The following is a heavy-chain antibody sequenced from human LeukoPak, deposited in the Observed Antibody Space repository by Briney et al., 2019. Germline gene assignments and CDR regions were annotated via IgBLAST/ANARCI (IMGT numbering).Heavy chain of an antibody. V-gene: IGHV4-39*07. D-gene: IGHD6-6*01. CDR1: GGSISSSSYY. CDR3: ARWEQARPSDAFDI. J-gene: IGHJ3*02. CDR2: IYYSGST. Sequence: PSETLSLTCTVSGGSISSSSYYWGWIRQPPGKGLEWIGSIYYSGSTYYNPSLKSRVTISVDTSKNQFSLKLSSVTAADTAVYYCARWEQARPSDAFDIWGQGTMVTVSS.